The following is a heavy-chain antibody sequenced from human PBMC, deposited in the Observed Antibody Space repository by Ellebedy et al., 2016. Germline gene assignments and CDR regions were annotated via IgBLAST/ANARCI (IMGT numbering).Heavy chain of an antibody. J-gene: IGHJ4*02. D-gene: IGHD3-3*01. CDR2: IYDSGNT. CDR1: GGSINNYY. V-gene: IGHV4-59*01. CDR3: ARLWSGYSGYYFDY. Sequence: SETLSLTCTVSGGSINNYYWNWIRQPPGKGLEWIGYIYDSGNTNYNPSLKSRVTMSVDTSKNQFSLKLSSVTAADTAVYYCARLWSGYSGYYFDYWGQGTLVTVSS.